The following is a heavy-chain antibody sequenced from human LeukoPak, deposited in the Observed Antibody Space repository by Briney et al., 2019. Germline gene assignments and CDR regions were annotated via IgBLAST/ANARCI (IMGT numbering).Heavy chain of an antibody. Sequence: GESLKVSCKGSGYSFTSYWIGWVRQMPGKGLEWMGIIYPGDSDTRYSPSFQGQVTISADKSISTAYLQWSSLKASDTAMYYCARQKCSYDFHFDYWGQGTLVTVSS. J-gene: IGHJ4*02. CDR2: IYPGDSDT. CDR1: GYSFTSYW. D-gene: IGHD5-12*01. CDR3: ARQKCSYDFHFDY. V-gene: IGHV5-51*01.